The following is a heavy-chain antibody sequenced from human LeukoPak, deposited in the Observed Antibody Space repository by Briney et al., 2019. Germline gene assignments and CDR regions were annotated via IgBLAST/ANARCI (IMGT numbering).Heavy chain of an antibody. J-gene: IGHJ5*02. CDR1: GGSFSGYY. Sequence: PSETLSLTCAVYGGSFSGYYWTWIRQPPGKGLEWVAYMHYSGNTYYNSSLKSRLTISVDTSKNQFSLKLSFVTAIDTAMYYCARHLSGSSWFDPWGQGTLVTVSS. CDR2: MHYSGNT. V-gene: IGHV4-30-4*08. D-gene: IGHD1-26*01. CDR3: ARHLSGSSWFDP.